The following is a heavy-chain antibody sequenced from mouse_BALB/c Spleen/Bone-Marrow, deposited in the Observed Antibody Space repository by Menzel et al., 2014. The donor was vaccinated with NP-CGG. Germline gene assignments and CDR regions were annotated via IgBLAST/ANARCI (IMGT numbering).Heavy chain of an antibody. J-gene: IGHJ4*01. Sequence: VQLKESGAELARPGASVKMSCRASGYTFTIYTMHWVKQRPGQGLEWIGYINPSSGYTYYNQKFKDKATLTADKSSSAGYLQLSSLTAEDSAGYDCARGYGNYDAMDYWGQGTSVTVSS. V-gene: IGHV1-4*01. CDR3: ARGYGNYDAMDY. D-gene: IGHD2-1*01. CDR2: INPSSGYT. CDR1: GYTFTIYT.